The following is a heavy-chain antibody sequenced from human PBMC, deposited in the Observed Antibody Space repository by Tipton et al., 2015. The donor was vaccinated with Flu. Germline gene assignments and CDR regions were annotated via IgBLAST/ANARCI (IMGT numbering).Heavy chain of an antibody. CDR2: ITPSATTR. V-gene: IGHV3-48*03. D-gene: IGHD3-16*01. CDR3: ARGFIRLCDY. J-gene: IGHJ4*02. CDR1: GFAFSSYE. Sequence: SLRLSCAAPGFAFSSYEMNWVRQAPGKGLEWVSHITPSATTRYYADSVKGRFTISRDNAKNSLYLQMNSLRVEDTAVYYCARGFIRLCDYWGQGTLVTVSS.